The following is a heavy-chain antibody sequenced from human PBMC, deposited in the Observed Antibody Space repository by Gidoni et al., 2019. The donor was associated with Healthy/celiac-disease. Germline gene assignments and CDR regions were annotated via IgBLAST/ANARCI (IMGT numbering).Heavy chain of an antibody. CDR1: GFTFSSYA. Sequence: EVQLLVSGGGLVQPGGSLRLSCAASGFTFSSYAMSWVRQAAGKGLEWGSAISGSGGSTNQAHIVDGRFTIYRDNSKDTLYLQINRLRGEGRGVNYCAKGLDRVYYWGQGTLVTVSS. CDR2: ISGSGGST. J-gene: IGHJ4*02. D-gene: IGHD3-16*01. CDR3: AKGLDRVYY. V-gene: IGHV3-23*01.